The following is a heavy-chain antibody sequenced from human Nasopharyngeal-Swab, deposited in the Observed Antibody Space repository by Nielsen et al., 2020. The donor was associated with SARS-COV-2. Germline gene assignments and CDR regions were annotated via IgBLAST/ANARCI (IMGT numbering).Heavy chain of an antibody. Sequence: GESLKISCAASGFTFSSYAMHWVRQAPGKGLEWVAVISYDGSNKYYADSVKGRFTISRDNSKNTLYLQMNSLRAEDTAVYYCATCGGNSWYFDYWGQGTLVTVSS. CDR1: GFTFSSYA. CDR3: ATCGGNSWYFDY. CDR2: ISYDGSNK. J-gene: IGHJ4*02. V-gene: IGHV3-30-3*01. D-gene: IGHD6-13*01.